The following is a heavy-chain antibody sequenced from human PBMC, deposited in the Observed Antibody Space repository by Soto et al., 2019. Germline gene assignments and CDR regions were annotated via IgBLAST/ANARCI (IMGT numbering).Heavy chain of an antibody. V-gene: IGHV4-59*08. Sequence: SETLSLTCPVSGGSISSYYRSWIRQPPGKGLEWIGYIYYSGSTNYNPSLKSRVTISVDTSKNQFSLKLSSVTAADTAVYYCARRYGYSFDYWGQGTLVTVSS. CDR1: GGSISSYY. D-gene: IGHD1-1*01. CDR2: IYYSGST. CDR3: ARRYGYSFDY. J-gene: IGHJ4*02.